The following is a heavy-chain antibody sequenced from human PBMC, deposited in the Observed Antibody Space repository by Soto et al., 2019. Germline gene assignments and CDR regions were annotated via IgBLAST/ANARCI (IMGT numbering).Heavy chain of an antibody. Sequence: QLQLQESGPGLVKPSETLSLTCTVSGGSISSSSYYWGWIRQPPGKGLEWIGSIYYSGSTYYNPSLTSTVTISLDRSKNQFSLKLSSVTAADTTVSYCARPTGCYLYYFDYWGHGTLVTVSS. V-gene: IGHV4-39*01. CDR3: ARPTGCYLYYFDY. D-gene: IGHD1-26*01. CDR1: GGSISSSSYY. J-gene: IGHJ4*01. CDR2: IYYSGST.